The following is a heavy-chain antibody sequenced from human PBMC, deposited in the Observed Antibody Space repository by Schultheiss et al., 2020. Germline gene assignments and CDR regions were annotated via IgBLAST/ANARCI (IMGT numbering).Heavy chain of an antibody. CDR1: GFTFDDYA. CDR2: ISWNSGSI. J-gene: IGHJ4*02. CDR3: AKSVTVTRPLLVD. V-gene: IGHV3-9*01. Sequence: SLKISCAASGFTFDDYAMHWVRQAPGKGLEWVSGISWNSGSIGYADSVKGRFTISRDNAKNSLYLQMNSLRAEDTALYYCAKSVTVTRPLLVDWGQGTLVTVSS. D-gene: IGHD4-17*01.